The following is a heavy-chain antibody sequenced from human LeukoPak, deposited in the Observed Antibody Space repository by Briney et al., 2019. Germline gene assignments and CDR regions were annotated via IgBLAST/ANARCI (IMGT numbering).Heavy chain of an antibody. CDR3: ARDRSGYDTYFDY. CDR1: GFTFSSYG. Sequence: PGRSLRLSCAASGFTFSSYGMHWVRQAPGKGLEWVANIKQDGSEKYYVDSVKGRFTISRDNAKNSLYLQMNSLRAEDTAVYYCARDRSGYDTYFDYWGQGTLVTVSS. CDR2: IKQDGSEK. D-gene: IGHD5-12*01. J-gene: IGHJ4*02. V-gene: IGHV3-7*01.